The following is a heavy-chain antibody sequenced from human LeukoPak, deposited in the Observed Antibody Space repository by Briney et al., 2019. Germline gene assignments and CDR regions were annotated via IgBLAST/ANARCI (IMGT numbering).Heavy chain of an antibody. CDR2: INPNSGGT. Sequence: GASVKVSCRASGYTFTGYYMHWVRQAPGQGLEWMGWINPNSGGTNYAQKFQGRVTMTRDTSISTAYMELSRLRSNDRAEYYCARHPMRVWFGEEGIDPWGQGTLVTVSS. D-gene: IGHD3-10*01. CDR1: GYTFTGYY. V-gene: IGHV1-2*02. CDR3: ARHPMRVWFGEEGIDP. J-gene: IGHJ5*02.